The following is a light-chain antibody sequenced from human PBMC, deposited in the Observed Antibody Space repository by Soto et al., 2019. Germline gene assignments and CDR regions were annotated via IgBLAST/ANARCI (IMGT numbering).Light chain of an antibody. J-gene: IGKJ2*01. CDR2: DAS. CDR1: QDISNH. V-gene: IGKV1-33*01. CDR3: HQYGNLPPYT. Sequence: GDRVTITCQASQDISNHLNWYQQKAGKAPKVLIYDASNLETGVPSRFSGSGSGTDFTFTISGLQPEDVATYYCHQYGNLPPYTFGQGTKLEIK.